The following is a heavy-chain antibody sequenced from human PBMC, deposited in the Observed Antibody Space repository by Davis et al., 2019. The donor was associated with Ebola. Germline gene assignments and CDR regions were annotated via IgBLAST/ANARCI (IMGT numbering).Heavy chain of an antibody. D-gene: IGHD4-17*01. CDR3: ARGVGAATRFDP. Sequence: SETLSLTCAVYGGSFSGYYWSWIRQPPGKGLEWIGYIYYSGSTNYNPSLKSRVTISVDTSKNQFSLKLSSVTAADTAVYYCARGVGAATRFDPWGQGTLVTVSS. CDR1: GGSFSGYY. CDR2: IYYSGST. J-gene: IGHJ5*02. V-gene: IGHV4-59*08.